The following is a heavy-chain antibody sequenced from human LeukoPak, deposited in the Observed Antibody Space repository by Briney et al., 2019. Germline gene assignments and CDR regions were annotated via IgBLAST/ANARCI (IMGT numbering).Heavy chain of an antibody. Sequence: VASVKVSCKASGYSFTNFDINWVRQATGQGLEWMGWMNPNSGNKGDAQKFQGRVTMTMNTSITTAYMELSSLRSEDTAVYYCARGPQWRGDYYYMDVWGRGTTVTVSS. D-gene: IGHD6-19*01. V-gene: IGHV1-8*01. J-gene: IGHJ6*03. CDR2: MNPNSGNK. CDR3: ARGPQWRGDYYYMDV. CDR1: GYSFTNFD.